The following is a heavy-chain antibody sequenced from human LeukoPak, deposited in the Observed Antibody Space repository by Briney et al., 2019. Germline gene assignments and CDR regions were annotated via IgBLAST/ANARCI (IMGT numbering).Heavy chain of an antibody. CDR1: GFIFSSYA. V-gene: IGHV3-23*01. D-gene: IGHD2-15*01. CDR3: TKGGGVHSHSD. CDR2: ISGSGGST. J-gene: IGHJ4*02. Sequence: GGSLRLSCAASGFIFSSYAMSWVRQAPGKGLEWVSAISGSGGSTYYAGSVKGRFTISRDNSKNTLYLQMNSLRAEDTAVYYCTKGGGVHSHSDWGQGTLVTVSS.